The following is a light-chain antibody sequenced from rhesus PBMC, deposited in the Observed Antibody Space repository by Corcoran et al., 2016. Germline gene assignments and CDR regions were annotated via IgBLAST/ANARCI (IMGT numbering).Light chain of an antibody. CDR3: QQYTSRPLT. Sequence: DIQMTQSPSSLSASVGDRVTITCQASQGISNWLAWYQQKPGKAPKLLIYAATSLQSGVPSRFSGSGSGTDFTLTVTGLQSEDFATYFCQQYTSRPLTFGGGTTVEIK. CDR1: QGISNW. J-gene: IGKJ4*01. CDR2: AAT. V-gene: IGKV1-21*01.